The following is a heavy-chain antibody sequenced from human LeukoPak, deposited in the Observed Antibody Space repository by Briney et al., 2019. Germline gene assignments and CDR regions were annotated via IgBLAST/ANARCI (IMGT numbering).Heavy chain of an antibody. J-gene: IGHJ5*02. D-gene: IGHD6-13*01. CDR1: GGSISSYY. CDR2: IYYSGST. Sequence: PSETLSLTCTVSGGSISSYYWSWIRQPPGKGLEWIGYIYYSGSTNYNPSLKSRVTISVDTYKNQFSLKLSSVTAADTAVYYCARDLIAAAGDNWFDPWGQGTLVTVSS. CDR3: ARDLIAAAGDNWFDP. V-gene: IGHV4-59*01.